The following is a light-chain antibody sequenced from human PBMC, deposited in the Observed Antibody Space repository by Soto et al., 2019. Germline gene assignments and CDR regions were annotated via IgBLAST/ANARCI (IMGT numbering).Light chain of an antibody. V-gene: IGKV1-27*01. CDR2: AAS. CDR3: QKYNSPPSIT. J-gene: IGKJ5*01. CDR1: LGISNS. Sequence: DIQMTNSPSSLSTSVGDRVTITCRASLGISNSLAWYQQIPGKVPKLLIYAASTLQSGVPSRFSGSGSGTDFTLTISSLQPEDVATYYCQKYNSPPSITFSQGTRLEIK.